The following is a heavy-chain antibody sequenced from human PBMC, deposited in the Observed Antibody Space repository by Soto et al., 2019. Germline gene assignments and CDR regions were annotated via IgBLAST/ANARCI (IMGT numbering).Heavy chain of an antibody. CDR1: GFTFSTYA. CDR2: ISGSGIST. D-gene: IGHD6-13*01. CDR3: AKEHHYSSSWSEFDY. Sequence: EVQLLESGGGLVQPGGSLRLSCAASGFTFSTYAMSWVRQAPGRGLEWVSAISGSGISTYYADSVMGRFTISRDSSKNTLYLQMNSQRAEDTAVYYCAKEHHYSSSWSEFDYWGQGTLVTVSS. V-gene: IGHV3-23*01. J-gene: IGHJ4*02.